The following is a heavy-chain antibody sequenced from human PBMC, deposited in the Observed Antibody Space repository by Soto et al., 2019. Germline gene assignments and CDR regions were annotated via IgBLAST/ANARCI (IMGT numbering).Heavy chain of an antibody. CDR3: ARAKARYCTNTRCYQKGFDP. J-gene: IGHJ5*02. CDR2: VSSSSDYI. CDR1: GFTFSSYS. D-gene: IGHD2-8*01. Sequence: TGGSLRLSCAASGFTFSSYSMNWVRQAPGKGLEWFSSVSSSSDYIFYADSVKGRFTISRDNAKNSLFLQMNSLRVEDTALYYCARAKARYCTNTRCYQKGFDPWGQGTLVTVSS. V-gene: IGHV3-21*01.